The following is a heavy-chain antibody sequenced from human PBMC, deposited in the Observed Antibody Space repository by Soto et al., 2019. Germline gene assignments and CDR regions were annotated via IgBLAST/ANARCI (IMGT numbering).Heavy chain of an antibody. Sequence: PSETLSLTCTVSGGSISSGDYYWSWIRQPPGKGLEWIGYIYYSGSTYYNPSLKSRVTISVDTSKNQFSLKLSSVTAADTAVYYCARVASAKGYCSGGSCYFNWFDPWGQVTLVTVSS. CDR2: IYYSGST. V-gene: IGHV4-30-4*01. CDR1: GGSISSGDYY. CDR3: ARVASAKGYCSGGSCYFNWFDP. J-gene: IGHJ5*02. D-gene: IGHD2-15*01.